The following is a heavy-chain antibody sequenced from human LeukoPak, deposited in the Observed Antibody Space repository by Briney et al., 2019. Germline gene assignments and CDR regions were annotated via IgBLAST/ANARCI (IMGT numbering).Heavy chain of an antibody. D-gene: IGHD3-10*01. Sequence: PGGSLRLSCAASGFTFSRYWMHWVRQAPGKGLVWVSRINSDGSSTTYADSVKGRFTISRDNAKNTLYLQMDSLRDEDTAVYYCARGDGSGSYYYYWGQGTLVTVSS. J-gene: IGHJ4*02. CDR3: ARGDGSGSYYYY. V-gene: IGHV3-74*01. CDR2: INSDGSST. CDR1: GFTFSRYW.